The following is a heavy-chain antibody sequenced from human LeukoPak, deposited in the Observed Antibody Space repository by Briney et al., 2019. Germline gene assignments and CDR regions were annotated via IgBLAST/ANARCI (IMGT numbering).Heavy chain of an antibody. CDR1: GITFTNYA. V-gene: IGHV3-23*01. D-gene: IGHD6-13*01. CDR3: AKDRVSDY. CDR2: IARSGGYT. Sequence: GGSLRLSCAASGITFTNYAMTWVRQAPGKGLEWVSAIARSGGYTYYADSVKGRFTISRDNSKNTLYLQMNSLRAEDTAVYYCAKDRVSDYWGQGTLVTVSS. J-gene: IGHJ4*02.